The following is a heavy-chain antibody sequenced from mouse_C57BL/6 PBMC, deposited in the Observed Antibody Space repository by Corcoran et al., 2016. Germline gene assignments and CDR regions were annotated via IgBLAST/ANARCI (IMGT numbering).Heavy chain of an antibody. CDR2: IYPRSGNT. CDR3: ARKRVITTVVANFDY. D-gene: IGHD1-1*01. CDR1: GYTFTSYG. J-gene: IGHJ2*01. V-gene: IGHV1-81*01. Sequence: QVQLQQSGAELARPGASVKLSCKASGYTFTSYGISWVKQRTGQGLEWIGEIYPRSGNTYYNEKFKGKATLTADKSSSTAYMELRSLTSEDSAVYFCARKRVITTVVANFDYWGQGTTLTVSS.